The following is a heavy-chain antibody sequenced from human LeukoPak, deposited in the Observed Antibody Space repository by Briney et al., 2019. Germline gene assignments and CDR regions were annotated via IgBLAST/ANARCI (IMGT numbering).Heavy chain of an antibody. CDR2: IRGRGDTT. J-gene: IGHJ4*02. Sequence: PGGSLRLSCAASGFTFSSYVMSWVRQAPGKGLEWVSGIRGRGDTTYYADSVRGRFTISRDNSKNTLYLQMSSLRADDTAVYYCARQPDDFSVWNNSQDFFDYWGQGTLVTVSS. CDR3: ARQPDDFSVWNNSQDFFDY. D-gene: IGHD1/OR15-1a*01. CDR1: GFTFSSYV. V-gene: IGHV3-23*01.